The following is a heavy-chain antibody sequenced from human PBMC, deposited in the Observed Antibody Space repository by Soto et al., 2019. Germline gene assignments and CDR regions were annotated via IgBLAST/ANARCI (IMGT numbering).Heavy chain of an antibody. V-gene: IGHV1-2*02. J-gene: IGHJ3*02. CDR3: ARLRRTAMVPDAFDI. D-gene: IGHD5-18*01. Sequence: ASMKVSCKASGYTFTGYYMHRVRQAPGQGLEWMGWINPNSGGTNYAQKFQGRVTMTRDTSISTAYMELSRLRSDDTAEYYCARLRRTAMVPDAFDIWGQGTMVTVSS. CDR1: GYTFTGYY. CDR2: INPNSGGT.